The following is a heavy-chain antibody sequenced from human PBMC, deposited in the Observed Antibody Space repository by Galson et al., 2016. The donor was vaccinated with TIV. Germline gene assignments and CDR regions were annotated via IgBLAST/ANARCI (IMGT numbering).Heavy chain of an antibody. CDR2: IIPLFGTT. J-gene: IGHJ6*02. CDR1: GGTFGSYV. CDR3: ATDRNSAMDTYHYYYGMDG. V-gene: IGHV1-69*13. Sequence: SVKVSCKASGGTFGSYVFNWVRLAPGQGLEWMGGIIPLFGTTNYAQKFQGRVTITADESTSTAYMELISLRSGDTAVDYCATDRNSAMDTYHYYYGMDGWGQGTTVTVSS. D-gene: IGHD5-18*01.